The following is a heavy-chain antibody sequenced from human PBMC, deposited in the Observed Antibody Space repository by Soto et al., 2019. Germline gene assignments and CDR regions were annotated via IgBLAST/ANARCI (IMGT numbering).Heavy chain of an antibody. V-gene: IGHV1-69*02. CDR2: IIPILDIT. J-gene: IGHJ4*02. Sequence: QVQLVQSGAEVKKPGSSVKVSCKASGGTFSSYPISWVRQAPGQGLEWMGRIIPILDITDYAQRFQGRVTITADKSPSTAYMELSSLSSDDTAVYYCARPTSTGTTSGYYFDYWGQGTLVTVSS. CDR1: GGTFSSYP. CDR3: ARPTSTGTTSGYYFDY. D-gene: IGHD1-7*01.